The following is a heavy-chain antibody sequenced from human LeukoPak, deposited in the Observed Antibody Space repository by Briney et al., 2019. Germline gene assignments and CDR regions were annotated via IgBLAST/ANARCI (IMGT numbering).Heavy chain of an antibody. CDR3: ARAPEMATILPDY. J-gene: IGHJ4*02. D-gene: IGHD5-24*01. Sequence: SETLSLTCAVYGGSFSGYYWSWIRQPPGKGLEWIGEINHSGSTYYNPSLKSRVTISVDTSKNQFSLKLSSVTAADTAVYYCARAPEMATILPDYWGQGTLVTVSS. V-gene: IGHV4-34*09. CDR2: INHSGST. CDR1: GGSFSGYY.